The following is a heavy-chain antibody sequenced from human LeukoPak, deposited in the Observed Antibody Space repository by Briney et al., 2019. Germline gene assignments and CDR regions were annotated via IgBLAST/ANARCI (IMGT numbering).Heavy chain of an antibody. J-gene: IGHJ3*02. V-gene: IGHV4-39*07. CDR3: ARDQSIAAADDAFDI. CDR1: GGSISSSSYY. D-gene: IGHD6-13*01. CDR2: IYYSGST. Sequence: PSETLSLTCTVSGGSISSSSYYWGWIRQPPGKGLEWIGSIYYSGSTYYNPSLKSRVTISVDTSKNQFSLKLSSVTAADTAVYYCARDQSIAAADDAFDIWGQGTMVTVSS.